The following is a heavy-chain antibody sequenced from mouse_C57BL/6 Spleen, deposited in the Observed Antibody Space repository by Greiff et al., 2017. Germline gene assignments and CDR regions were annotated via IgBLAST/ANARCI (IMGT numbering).Heavy chain of an antibody. CDR2: IYPGDGDT. J-gene: IGHJ3*01. D-gene: IGHD2-5*01. CDR1: GYAFSSSW. Sequence: LQESGPELVKPGASVKISCKASGYAFSSSWLNWVKQRPGKGLEWIGRIYPGDGDTNYNGKFKGKATLTADKSSSTAYMQLSSLTSEDSAVYFCATYYSNYGFAYWGQGTLVTVSA. CDR3: ATYYSNYGFAY. V-gene: IGHV1-82*01.